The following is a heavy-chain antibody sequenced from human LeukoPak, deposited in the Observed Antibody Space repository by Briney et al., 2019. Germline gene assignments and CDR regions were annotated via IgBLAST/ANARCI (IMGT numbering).Heavy chain of an antibody. Sequence: GASVKVSCKASGYTFTSYDINWVRQATGQGLEWMGIINPSGGSTSYEQKFQGRVTMTRDTSTSTVYMELSSLRSEDTAVYYCARAGGRHSITMSGFDPWGQGTLVTVSS. CDR3: ARAGGRHSITMSGFDP. V-gene: IGHV1-46*01. D-gene: IGHD3-10*02. CDR2: INPSGGST. J-gene: IGHJ5*02. CDR1: GYTFTSYD.